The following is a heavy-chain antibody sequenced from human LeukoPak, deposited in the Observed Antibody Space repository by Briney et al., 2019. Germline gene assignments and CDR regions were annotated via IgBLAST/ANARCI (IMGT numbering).Heavy chain of an antibody. V-gene: IGHV1-18*01. CDR1: GYAFGVYG. CDR2: ISGYSGKT. CDR3: AKDEKNYQRGPFEF. Sequence: ASVKVSCKTSGYAFGVYGISWVRQAPGQGLEWMGWISGYSGKTMYTQKFQGRVTMTKDTSTSTAYIDLRSLRPDDTAIYYCAKDEKNYQRGPFEFWGQGTLVTVSS. D-gene: IGHD1-7*01. J-gene: IGHJ4*02.